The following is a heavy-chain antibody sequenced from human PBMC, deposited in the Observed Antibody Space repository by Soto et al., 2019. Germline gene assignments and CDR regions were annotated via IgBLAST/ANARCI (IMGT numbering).Heavy chain of an antibody. V-gene: IGHV1-69*01. J-gene: IGHJ5*02. CDR2: IIPIFGTA. CDR3: ARDLCMCTLCQPDPSDWFDP. CDR1: GGTFSSYA. Sequence: QVQLVQSGAEVKKPGSSVKVSCKASGGTFSSYAISWVRQAPGQGLEWMGGIIPIFGTANYAQKFQGRVTITADEPTSTAYMELSSLRSDDTAVYCCARDLCMCTLCQPDPSDWFDPWGQGTLVTGSS. D-gene: IGHD2-8*01.